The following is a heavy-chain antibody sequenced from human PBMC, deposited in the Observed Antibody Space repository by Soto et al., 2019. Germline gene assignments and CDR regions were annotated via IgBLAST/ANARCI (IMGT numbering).Heavy chain of an antibody. Sequence: QVQLVQSGAEVKKPGASVKVSCKASGYTFTSYGISWVRQAPGQGLEWMGWISAYNGKTNYAQKLQGRVTMTTDTSTSTGYMELRSLRSGVTAVYYCARDRQGGIGVVPAAFYGMDVWGQGTTVTVSS. D-gene: IGHD2-2*01. J-gene: IGHJ6*02. V-gene: IGHV1-18*01. CDR3: ARDRQGGIGVVPAAFYGMDV. CDR2: ISAYNGKT. CDR1: GYTFTSYG.